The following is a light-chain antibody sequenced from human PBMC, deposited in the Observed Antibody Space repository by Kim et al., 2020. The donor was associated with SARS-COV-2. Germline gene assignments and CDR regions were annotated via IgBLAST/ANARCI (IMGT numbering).Light chain of an antibody. Sequence: DIKMTQSPSSLSASVGDRVTINCRASQGISDYLAWFQQKPGKAPKSLIYAASNLQSGVPSKFSGSGSGTDFTLSISSLQPEDFATYYCQQYYAYPLTCGGGTRVEIK. J-gene: IGKJ4*01. CDR1: QGISDY. CDR3: QQYYAYPLT. CDR2: AAS. V-gene: IGKV1-16*02.